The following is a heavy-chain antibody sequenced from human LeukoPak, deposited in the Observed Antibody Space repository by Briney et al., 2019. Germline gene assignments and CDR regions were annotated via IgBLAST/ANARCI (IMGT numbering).Heavy chain of an antibody. V-gene: IGHV3-66*01. CDR2: IYSGGST. Sequence: QPGGSLRLSCAASGFTFSSNYMSWVRQAPGKGLEWVSVIYSGGSTYYADSVKGRFTISRDNSKNTLYLQMNSLRAEDTAVYYCARAGSYYYDSKGLDYWGQGTLVTVSS. D-gene: IGHD3-22*01. CDR3: ARAGSYYYDSKGLDY. CDR1: GFTFSSNY. J-gene: IGHJ4*02.